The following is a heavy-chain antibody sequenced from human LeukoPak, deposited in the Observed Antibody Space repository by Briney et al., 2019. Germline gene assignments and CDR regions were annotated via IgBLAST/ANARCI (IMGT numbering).Heavy chain of an antibody. D-gene: IGHD5-18*01. Sequence: GGSLRLSCAASGFTFSSYGMNWVRQAPGKGLEWVSAISDGGSDTFYADSVKGRFTISRDNAKNTVSLQLNSLRAEDTAIYYCAKTYRDYFDYWGRGTLVTVSS. J-gene: IGHJ4*02. CDR2: ISDGGSDT. CDR1: GFTFSSYG. CDR3: AKTYRDYFDY. V-gene: IGHV3-23*01.